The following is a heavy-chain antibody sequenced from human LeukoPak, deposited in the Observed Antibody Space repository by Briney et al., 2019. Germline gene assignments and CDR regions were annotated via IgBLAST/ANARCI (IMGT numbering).Heavy chain of an antibody. CDR3: ARDPGYCSGGSCYGVWFDP. D-gene: IGHD2-15*01. CDR1: GYTFTSYY. J-gene: IGHJ5*02. V-gene: IGHV1-2*02. Sequence: ASVKVSCKASGYTFTSYYMHWVRQAPGQGLEWMGWINPNSGGTNYAQKFQGRVTMTRDTSISTAYMELSRLRSDDTAVYYCARDPGYCSGGSCYGVWFDPWGQGTLVTVSS. CDR2: INPNSGGT.